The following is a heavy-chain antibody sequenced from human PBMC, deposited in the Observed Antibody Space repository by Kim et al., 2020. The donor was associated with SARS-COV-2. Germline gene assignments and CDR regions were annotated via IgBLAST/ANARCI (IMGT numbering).Heavy chain of an antibody. V-gene: IGHV1-69*13. CDR3: ARRGGRGYCSSTSCYVGAFDI. CDR2: IIPIFGTA. D-gene: IGHD2-2*01. J-gene: IGHJ3*02. Sequence: SVKVSCKASGGTFSSYAISWVRQAPGQGLEWMGGIIPIFGTANYAQKFQGRVTITADESTSTAYMELSSLRSEDTAVYYCARRGGRGYCSSTSCYVGAFDIWGQGTMVTVSS. CDR1: GGTFSSYA.